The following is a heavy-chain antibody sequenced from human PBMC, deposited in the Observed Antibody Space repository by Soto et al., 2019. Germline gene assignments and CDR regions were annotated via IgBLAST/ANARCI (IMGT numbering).Heavy chain of an antibody. J-gene: IGHJ4*02. D-gene: IGHD3-22*01. Sequence: QVQLVESGGGVVQPGRSLRLSCAASGFTFSSYAMHWVRQAPGKGLELVAIISYDGSNKYYAESVKGRFTISRDNPKNTVHLQMSSLSTEDTAVYYCARDLSRGITMIALEIHYWGQGTLVTVSS. V-gene: IGHV3-30-3*01. CDR3: ARDLSRGITMIALEIHY. CDR1: GFTFSSYA. CDR2: ISYDGSNK.